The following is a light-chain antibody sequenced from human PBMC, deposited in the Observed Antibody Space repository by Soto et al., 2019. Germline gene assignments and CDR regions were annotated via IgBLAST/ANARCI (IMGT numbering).Light chain of an antibody. CDR3: QQYYNWPPTWT. Sequence: EIVMTQSPATLSVSPGERATLSCRASQSVSSGVAWYQQKPGQAPRLLIYDSSSRATGVPARFSGSGSGTEFSLAISSLQSEDFAVYYCQQYYNWPPTWTFGQGTKVDIK. V-gene: IGKV3-15*01. CDR2: DSS. J-gene: IGKJ1*01. CDR1: QSVSSG.